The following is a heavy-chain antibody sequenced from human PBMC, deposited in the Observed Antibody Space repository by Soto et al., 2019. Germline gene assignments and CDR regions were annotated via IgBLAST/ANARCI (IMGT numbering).Heavy chain of an antibody. CDR1: GFTFGSYW. J-gene: IGHJ4*02. V-gene: IGHV3-74*01. Sequence: EVQLVEPGGGLVQPGGSLRLSCEASGFTFGSYWMNWVRQAPGKGLAWVSRINAEGTTTFYADSVKGRFTISRDNAKNTLYLDMHSLGAEDTAVYFCASLMIRETIDFWGQGTLVTVSP. CDR2: INAEGTTT. D-gene: IGHD3-10*01. CDR3: ASLMIRETIDF.